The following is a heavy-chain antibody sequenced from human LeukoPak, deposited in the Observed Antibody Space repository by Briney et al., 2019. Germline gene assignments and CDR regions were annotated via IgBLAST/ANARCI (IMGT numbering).Heavy chain of an antibody. J-gene: IGHJ4*02. CDR2: INPNSGGT. CDR1: GYTLTVYY. D-gene: IGHD2-2*03. V-gene: IGHV1-2*02. CDR3: ARSRFGYCSSTSCYRLFDY. Sequence: ASVKVSCKASGYTLTVYYMHWVRQAPGQGREWVGGINPNSGGTNYAQKFQGRVTMTRDTSISTAYMELSRLRSDDTAVYYCARSRFGYCSSTSCYRLFDYWGQGTLVTVSS.